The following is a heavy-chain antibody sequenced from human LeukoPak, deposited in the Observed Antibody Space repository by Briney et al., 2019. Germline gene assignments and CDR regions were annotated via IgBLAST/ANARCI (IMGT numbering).Heavy chain of an antibody. V-gene: IGHV1-18*01. CDR2: ISTYNGNT. J-gene: IGHJ4*02. CDR3: ARGGDSSGLNRFAY. Sequence: ASVKVSCKASGYTFTSYGISWVRQAPGQGLEWMGWISTYNGNTNYAQKLQGRVTMTRDTSTSTAYMELRSLRSDDAAVYYCARGGDSSGLNRFAYWGQGTLVTVSS. D-gene: IGHD3-22*01. CDR1: GYTFTSYG.